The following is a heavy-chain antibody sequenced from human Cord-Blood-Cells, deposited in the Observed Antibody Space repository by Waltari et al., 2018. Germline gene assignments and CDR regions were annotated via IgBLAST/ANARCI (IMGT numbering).Heavy chain of an antibody. CDR3: TRKNGMDV. Sequence: EVQLVESGGGLVKPGGSLRLSCAASGFTFSNAWMSWVRQAPGKGLEWVGRIKSKTDCGTTDYAAPVKGRFTISRDDSKNTLYLQMNSLKTEDTAVYYCTRKNGMDVWGQGTTVTVSS. CDR1: GFTFSNAW. J-gene: IGHJ6*02. CDR2: IKSKTDCGTT. V-gene: IGHV3-15*01.